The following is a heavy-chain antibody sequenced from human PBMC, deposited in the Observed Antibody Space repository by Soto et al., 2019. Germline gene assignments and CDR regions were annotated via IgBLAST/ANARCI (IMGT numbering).Heavy chain of an antibody. Sequence: VQLLESGGGLEQPGGSLRLSCAASGFTFSAFAMNWVRQAPGKGLEWVSAITGSGGSTYYVDSVKGRFTISRYNSKNTLHLQMNSLRAEDSAVYYCAKLSGYDYYYYIDVWGKGTTVTVSS. D-gene: IGHD1-26*01. J-gene: IGHJ6*03. V-gene: IGHV3-23*01. CDR2: ITGSGGST. CDR1: GFTFSAFA. CDR3: AKLSGYDYYYYIDV.